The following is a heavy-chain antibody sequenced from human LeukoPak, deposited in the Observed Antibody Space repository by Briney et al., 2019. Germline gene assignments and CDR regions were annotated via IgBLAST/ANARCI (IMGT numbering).Heavy chain of an antibody. CDR1: GFTFSSYA. CDR2: ISGGGGST. D-gene: IGHD2-2*02. CDR3: AKRGYCSSTSCYKYFQH. V-gene: IGHV3-23*01. J-gene: IGHJ1*01. Sequence: GGSLRLSCAASGFTFSSYAMSWVRQAPGKGLEWVSPISGGGGSTYYADSVKGRFTISRDNSKNALYLQMNSLRAEDTAVYYCAKRGYCSSTSCYKYFQHWGQGTLVTASS.